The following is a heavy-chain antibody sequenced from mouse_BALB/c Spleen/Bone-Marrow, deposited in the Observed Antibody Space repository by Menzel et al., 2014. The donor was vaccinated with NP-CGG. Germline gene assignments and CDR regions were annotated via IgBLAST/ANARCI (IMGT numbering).Heavy chain of an antibody. V-gene: IGHV4-1*02. CDR2: INPDSKTK. CDR1: GFDFGTYW. J-gene: IGHJ3*01. D-gene: IGHD1-1*01. Sequence: EVQLVESGGGLVQPGGFLKLSCAASGFDFGTYWMSWVRQAPGKGLEWIGEINPDSKTKNYAPSLKDKFIISRDNAKNTLYLQMSKVRSEDTALYYCARMGYYGWLAYWGQGTLVTVSA. CDR3: ARMGYYGWLAY.